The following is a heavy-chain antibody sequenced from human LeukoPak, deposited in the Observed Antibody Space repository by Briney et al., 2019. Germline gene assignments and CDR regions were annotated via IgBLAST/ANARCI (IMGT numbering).Heavy chain of an antibody. CDR2: IYSGGST. D-gene: IGHD3-16*01. CDR3: ARDRPSNDYVWGSYVKRAFDI. Sequence: GGSLRLSCAASGFTVSSNYMSWVRQAPGKGLEWVSVIYSGGSTYYADSVKGRFTISRDNSKNTLYLQMNSLRAENTAVYYCARDRPSNDYVWGSYVKRAFDIWGQGTMVTVSS. J-gene: IGHJ3*02. V-gene: IGHV3-66*01. CDR1: GFTVSSNY.